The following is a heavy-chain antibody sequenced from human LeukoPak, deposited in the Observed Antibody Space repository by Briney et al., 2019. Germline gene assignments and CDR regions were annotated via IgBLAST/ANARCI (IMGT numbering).Heavy chain of an antibody. D-gene: IGHD3-16*02. CDR1: GFTFSSYA. V-gene: IGHV3-64D*06. CDR2: ISSNGGST. Sequence: GGSLRLSCAASGFTFSSYAMHWVRQAPGKGLEYVSAISSNGGSTYYADSVKGRFTISRDNSKNTLYLQMSSLRAEDTAVYYCVKAAMITFGGVIDRFDYWGQGTLVTVSS. CDR3: VKAAMITFGGVIDRFDY. J-gene: IGHJ4*02.